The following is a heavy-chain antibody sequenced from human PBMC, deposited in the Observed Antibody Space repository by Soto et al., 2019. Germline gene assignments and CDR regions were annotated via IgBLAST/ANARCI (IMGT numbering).Heavy chain of an antibody. J-gene: IGHJ4*02. D-gene: IGHD3-3*01. CDR3: ATDHDFWSGYYID. CDR2: TYYSGST. V-gene: IGHV4-30-4*01. CDR1: GGSISSGDYY. Sequence: KPSETLYLTCPVSGGSISSGDYYWSWIRQPPGKGLEWIGYTYYSGSTYYNPSLKSRVTISVDTSKNQFSLKLSSVTAADTSVYYCATDHDFWSGYYIDWGQGTLVNVS.